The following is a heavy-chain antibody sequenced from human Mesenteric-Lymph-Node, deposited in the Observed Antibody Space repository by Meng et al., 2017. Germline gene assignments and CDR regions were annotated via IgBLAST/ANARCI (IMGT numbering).Heavy chain of an antibody. CDR1: GFTFSSYL. V-gene: IGHV3-7*01. CDR3: ARVGPVRGSALDY. Sequence: GESLKISCAASGFTFSSYLMSWVRQAPGKGLEWVANIKQDGSEKYYVDSVKGRFTISRDNAKNSLYLQMNSLRAEDTAVYYCARVGPVRGSALDYWGQGTLVTVSS. J-gene: IGHJ4*02. CDR2: IKQDGSEK. D-gene: IGHD3-10*01.